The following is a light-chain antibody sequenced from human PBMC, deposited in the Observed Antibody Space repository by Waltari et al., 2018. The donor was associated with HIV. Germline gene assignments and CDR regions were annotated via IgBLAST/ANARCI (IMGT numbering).Light chain of an antibody. J-gene: IGKJ4*01. Sequence: TQSPAILSLPAGRTATLSCRASQNIGNRLAWYKCKPGQPPLLLIFDASRRANAGPDRFSGSGSGTNFTLTLSNLRPWDSAMYYCQHRGHWPSFGGGTRVEI. CDR3: QHRGHWPS. CDR1: QNIGNR. CDR2: DAS. V-gene: IGKV3D-20*02.